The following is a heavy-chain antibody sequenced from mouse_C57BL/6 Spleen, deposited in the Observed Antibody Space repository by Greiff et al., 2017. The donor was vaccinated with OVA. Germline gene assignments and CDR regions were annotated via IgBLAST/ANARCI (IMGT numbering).Heavy chain of an antibody. CDR1: GYTFTSYG. V-gene: IGHV1-81*01. CDR3: ALITTVEAY. D-gene: IGHD1-1*01. Sequence: QVQLQQSGAELARPGASVKLSCKASGYTFTSYGISWVKQRTGQGLEWIGEIYPRSGNTYYNEKFKGKATLTADKSSSTAYMELRSLTSEDSAVYFCALITTVEAYWGQGTLVTVSA. CDR2: IYPRSGNT. J-gene: IGHJ3*01.